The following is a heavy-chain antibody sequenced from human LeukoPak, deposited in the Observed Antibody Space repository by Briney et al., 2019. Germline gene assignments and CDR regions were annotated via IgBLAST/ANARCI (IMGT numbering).Heavy chain of an antibody. D-gene: IGHD6-19*01. CDR3: ARWVFVGGWYYFDY. Sequence: GGSLRLSCAASGFTFDDYGMSWVRQAPGKGLEWVSGINWHGGSTGYADSVKGRFTISRDNAKNSLYLQMNSLRAEDTALYYCARWVFVGGWYYFDYWGQGTLVTVSS. CDR2: INWHGGST. J-gene: IGHJ4*02. V-gene: IGHV3-20*04. CDR1: GFTFDDYG.